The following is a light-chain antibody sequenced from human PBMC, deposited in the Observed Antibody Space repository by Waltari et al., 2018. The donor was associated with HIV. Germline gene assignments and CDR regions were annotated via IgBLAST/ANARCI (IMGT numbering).Light chain of an antibody. CDR3: QKYDTFPYT. CDR1: QKISSW. Sequence: DLQMPQSPSPLSASVGDIAIITCRASQKISSWLAGYKQKPGKAPNLLIYQGYTLQGGVPSRFSGSGSETDFTLTINKRQTDDFGTYYCQKYDTFPYTFGPGTNLEIK. CDR2: QGY. V-gene: IGKV1-5*01. J-gene: IGKJ2*01.